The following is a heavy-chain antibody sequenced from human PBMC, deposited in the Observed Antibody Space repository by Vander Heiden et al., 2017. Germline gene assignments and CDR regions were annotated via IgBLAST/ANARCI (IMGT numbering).Heavy chain of an antibody. Sequence: EVQLLESGGGLVQPGGSLRLSCAASGFTFSSYAMSWVRQAPGKGLEWVSAISGSGGSTYYADSVKGRFTISRDNSKNTLYLQMNSLRAEHTAVYYCAKDPYSSGWYEFSFDYWGQGTLVTVSS. CDR3: AKDPYSSGWYEFSFDY. D-gene: IGHD6-19*01. J-gene: IGHJ4*02. V-gene: IGHV3-23*01. CDR1: GFTFSSYA. CDR2: ISGSGGST.